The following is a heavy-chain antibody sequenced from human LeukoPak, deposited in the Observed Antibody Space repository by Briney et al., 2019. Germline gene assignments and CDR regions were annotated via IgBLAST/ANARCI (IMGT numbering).Heavy chain of an antibody. CDR1: GDSMSSDY. CDR2: IYYSGNT. CDR3: ARVHSTSWASVFDY. J-gene: IGHJ4*02. D-gene: IGHD2-2*01. Sequence: PSETLSLTCTVSGDSMSSDYWSWIRQPPGKGLEWIGYIYYSGNTNYNPSLKSRVTISVDTSKNQFSLKVSSVTAADTAVYYCARVHSTSWASVFDYWDQGTLVTVSS. V-gene: IGHV4-59*01.